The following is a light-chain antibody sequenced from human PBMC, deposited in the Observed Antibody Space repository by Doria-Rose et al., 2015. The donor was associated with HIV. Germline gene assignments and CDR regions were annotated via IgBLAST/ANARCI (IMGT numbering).Light chain of an antibody. J-gene: IGKJ1*01. Sequence: DIQLTQSPSFLSASVGVRVTITCRASQGISRYLAWYQQKPGKAPTLLIFGASTLQSVVPSRFSGSGSGTEFTLTISSLQPEDFATYYCQQFDSFPRTFGQGTKVELK. CDR2: GAS. CDR1: QGISRY. V-gene: IGKV1-9*01. CDR3: QQFDSFPRT.